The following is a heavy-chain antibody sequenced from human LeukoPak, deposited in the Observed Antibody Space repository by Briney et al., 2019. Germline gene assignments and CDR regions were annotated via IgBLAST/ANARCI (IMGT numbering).Heavy chain of an antibody. J-gene: IGHJ4*02. CDR1: GYTFTSYD. CDR3: ARGGLTTVTTY. Sequence: ASVKVSCKASGYTFTSYDINWVRQATGQGLEWMGWMNPNSGNTGYAQKFQGRVTITRNTSICTAYMELRSLRSDDTAVYYCARGGLTTVTTYWGQGTLVTVSS. CDR2: MNPNSGNT. D-gene: IGHD4-17*01. V-gene: IGHV1-8*03.